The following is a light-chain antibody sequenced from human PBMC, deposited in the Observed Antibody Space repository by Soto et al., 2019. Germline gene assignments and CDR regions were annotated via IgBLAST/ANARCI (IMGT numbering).Light chain of an antibody. J-gene: IGKJ1*01. CDR1: QTISSW. V-gene: IGKV1-5*03. CDR2: KAS. CDR3: QHYNSYSEA. Sequence: DIQMTQSPSTLSGSVGDRVTITCRASQTISSWLAWYQQKPGKAPKLLIYKASTLKSGVPSRFSGSGSGTELTLTLSSLQPDDFATYYCQHYNSYSEAFGQGTKVEL.